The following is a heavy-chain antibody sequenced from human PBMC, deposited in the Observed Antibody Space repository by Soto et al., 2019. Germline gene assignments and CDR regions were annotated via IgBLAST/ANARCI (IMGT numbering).Heavy chain of an antibody. CDR1: GFSFGDYA. CDR3: AKTLGGTANRLYV. Sequence: DVKLVESGGDLVQPGRSLRLSCAASGFSFGDYAMHWVRQAPGKGLEWVSGISWKSASIGYADSVKGRFTISRDNAKNSLYLQMTSLSAEDRTPHCCAKTLGGTANRLYVWGQGTTVTVSS. CDR2: ISWKSASI. J-gene: IGHJ6*02. V-gene: IGHV3-9*01. D-gene: IGHD2-21*02.